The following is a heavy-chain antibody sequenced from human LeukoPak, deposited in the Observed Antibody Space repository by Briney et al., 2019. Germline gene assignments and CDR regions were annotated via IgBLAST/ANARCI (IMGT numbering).Heavy chain of an antibody. Sequence: GGSLRLSCAASGFTFSSYGMHGVRQAPGKALEWVAVISYDGSNTYYADSVKGRFTISRDNSKNTLYLQMNSLRAEDTALYYCAKDPFSCRSSGCHGIDYWGQGTLVTVSS. D-gene: IGHD6-19*01. V-gene: IGHV3-30*18. J-gene: IGHJ4*02. CDR1: GFTFSSYG. CDR2: ISYDGSNT. CDR3: AKDPFSCRSSGCHGIDY.